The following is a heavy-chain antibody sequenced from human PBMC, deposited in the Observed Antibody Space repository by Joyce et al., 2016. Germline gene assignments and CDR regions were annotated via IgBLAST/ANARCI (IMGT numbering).Heavy chain of an antibody. J-gene: IGHJ6*02. V-gene: IGHV1-69*12. Sequence: QVQLVQSGAEVKKPGSSVKVSCTAPGGSFSSSAFNWVRQAPGQGLGWMGGSIPCFGKTNYAQKFQGRVTITADESTSTAHLEMRSLRSDDTAVFYCATVKGDCNTLSCPMDVWGQGTTVIVSS. CDR3: ATVKGDCNTLSCPMDV. CDR1: GGSFSSSA. D-gene: IGHD2/OR15-2a*01. CDR2: SIPCFGKT.